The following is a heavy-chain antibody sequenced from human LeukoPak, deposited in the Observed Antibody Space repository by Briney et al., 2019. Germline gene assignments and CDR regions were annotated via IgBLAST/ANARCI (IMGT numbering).Heavy chain of an antibody. CDR2: SYYTGST. Sequence: SETLSLTCTVSGGSISSYYWNWIRQPPGKGPEWIGYSYYTGSTNYNPSLKSRVTISVDTSKNQFSLNLTPVTAADTAVYYCAREKSDRVDYWGQGTLVTVSS. D-gene: IGHD2-21*02. CDR1: GGSISSYY. J-gene: IGHJ4*02. CDR3: AREKSDRVDY. V-gene: IGHV4-59*08.